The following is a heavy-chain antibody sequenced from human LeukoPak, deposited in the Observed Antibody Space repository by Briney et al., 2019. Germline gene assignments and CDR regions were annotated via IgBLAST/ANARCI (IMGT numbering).Heavy chain of an antibody. V-gene: IGHV4-59*12. CDR3: ARGKYYYDSSGYYSPFFADY. CDR2: IYYSGST. D-gene: IGHD3-22*01. J-gene: IGHJ4*02. Sequence: PSETLSLTCTVSGGSISSYYWSWIRQPPGKGLEWIGYIYYSGSTNYNPSLKSRVTMSVDTSKNQFSLKLSSVTAADTAVYYCARGKYYYDSSGYYSPFFADYWGQGTLVTVSS. CDR1: GGSISSYY.